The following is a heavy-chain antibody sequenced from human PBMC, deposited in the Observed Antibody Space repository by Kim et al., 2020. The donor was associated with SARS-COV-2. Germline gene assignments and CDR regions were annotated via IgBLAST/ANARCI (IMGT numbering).Heavy chain of an antibody. J-gene: IGHJ5*02. Sequence: SVKGRFTISRDNAKNSLYLQMNSLRAEDTAVYYCARAGERTTVPWGRFDPWGQGTLVTVSS. D-gene: IGHD4-17*01. V-gene: IGHV3-11*06. CDR3: ARAGERTTVPWGRFDP.